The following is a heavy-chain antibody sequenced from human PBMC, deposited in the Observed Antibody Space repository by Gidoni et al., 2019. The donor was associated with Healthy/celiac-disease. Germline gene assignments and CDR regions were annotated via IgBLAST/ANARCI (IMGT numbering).Heavy chain of an antibody. CDR1: GFTLSSYS. J-gene: IGHJ3*02. V-gene: IGHV3-48*01. Sequence: EVQLVESGGGLVQPGGSLRLSCAASGFTLSSYSMNWVRQAPGKGLEWVSYISSSSSTIYYADSVKGRFTISRDNAKNSLYLQMNSLRAEDTAVYYCAGGVVAFDIWGQGTMVTVSS. CDR3: AGGVVAFDI. D-gene: IGHD3-22*01. CDR2: ISSSSSTI.